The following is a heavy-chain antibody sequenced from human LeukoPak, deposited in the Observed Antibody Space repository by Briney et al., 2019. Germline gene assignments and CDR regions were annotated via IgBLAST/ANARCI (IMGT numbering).Heavy chain of an antibody. V-gene: IGHV4-39*01. J-gene: IGHJ4*02. CDR3: ARHYSSSWFDF. Sequence: SETLSLTCTVSGGSISSHYWGWIRQPPGKGLEWIGSIYYRGSTYDNPSLKSRVTISVDTSKNQFSLKLSSVTAADTALYYCARHYSSSWFDFWGQGTLVTVSS. CDR1: GGSISSHY. CDR2: IYYRGST. D-gene: IGHD6-13*01.